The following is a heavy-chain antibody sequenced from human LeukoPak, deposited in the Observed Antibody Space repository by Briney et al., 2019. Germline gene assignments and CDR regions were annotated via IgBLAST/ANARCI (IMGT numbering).Heavy chain of an antibody. V-gene: IGHV1-24*01. D-gene: IGHD6-13*01. J-gene: IGHJ6*02. CDR2: FDPEDGET. CDR1: GYTLTELS. CDR3: ATEIAAARYYYGMDV. Sequence: GGSVKVSCQVSGYTLTELSMHWVRQAPGKGLEWMGGFDPEDGETIYAQKFQGRVTMTEDTSTDTAYMELSSLRSEDTAVYYCATEIAAARYYYGMDVWGQGTTVTVSS.